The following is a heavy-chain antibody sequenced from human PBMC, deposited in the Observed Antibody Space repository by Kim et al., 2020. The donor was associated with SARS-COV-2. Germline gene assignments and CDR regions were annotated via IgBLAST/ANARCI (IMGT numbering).Heavy chain of an antibody. V-gene: IGHV3-33*01. CDR2: IWYDGSNK. CDR1: GFTFSSYG. CDR3: AREIIAVAWSSYYFDY. Sequence: GGSLRLSCAASGFTFSSYGMHWVRQAPGKGLEWVAVIWYDGSNKYYADSVKGRFTISRDNSKNTLYLQMNSLRAEDTAVYYCAREIIAVAWSSYYFDYWGQGTLVTVSS. J-gene: IGHJ4*02. D-gene: IGHD6-19*01.